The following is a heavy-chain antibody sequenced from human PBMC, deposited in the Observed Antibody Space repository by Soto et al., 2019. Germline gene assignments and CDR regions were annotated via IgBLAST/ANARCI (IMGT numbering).Heavy chain of an antibody. J-gene: IGHJ6*02. CDR3: ARDPNPWDYYYGMDV. CDR1: GFTFSSYA. D-gene: IGHD1-26*01. Sequence: QVQLVESGGGVVQPGRSLRLSCAASGFTFSSYAMHWVRQAPGKGLEWVAVISYDGSNKYYADSVKGRFTISRDNSKNTLYLQMNSLRAEDTAVYYCARDPNPWDYYYGMDVWGQGTTVTVSS. CDR2: ISYDGSNK. V-gene: IGHV3-30-3*01.